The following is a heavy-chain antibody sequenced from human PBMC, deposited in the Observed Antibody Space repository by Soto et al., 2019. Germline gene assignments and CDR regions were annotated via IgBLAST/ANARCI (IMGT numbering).Heavy chain of an antibody. CDR3: AREDGVVGSSSAFDH. J-gene: IGHJ4*02. CDR1: GFTFSTYT. Sequence: EVQVVESGGGLVKPGGSLRLSCVFSGFTFSTYTMNWVRQAPGKGLEWVSSINGRSNYVYYADSVKGRFTISRDNAKNSLYLQMNRLRSEDTAIYYCAREDGVVGSSSAFDHWGLGTLVTVSS. V-gene: IGHV3-21*01. D-gene: IGHD1-26*01. CDR2: INGRSNYV.